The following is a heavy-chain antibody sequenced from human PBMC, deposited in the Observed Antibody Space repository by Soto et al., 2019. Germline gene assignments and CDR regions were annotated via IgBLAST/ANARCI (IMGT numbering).Heavy chain of an antibody. Sequence: ASVKVSCKASGYTFISYGNSWVRRAPGQGLEWMGWISAYNGNTNYAQKLQGRVTMTTDTSTSTAYMELRSLSTDDTAVYYCARARVVTGKGDYYYGMDVWG. CDR1: GYTFISYG. J-gene: IGHJ6*02. CDR2: ISAYNGNT. V-gene: IGHV1-18*01. D-gene: IGHD1-20*01. CDR3: ARARVVTGKGDYYYGMDV.